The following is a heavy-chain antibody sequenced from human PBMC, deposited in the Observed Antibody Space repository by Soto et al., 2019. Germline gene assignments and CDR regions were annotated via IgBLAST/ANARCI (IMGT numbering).Heavy chain of an antibody. CDR2: ISASGGGT. CDR3: AKDHESDY. V-gene: IGHV3-23*01. Sequence: EVQLLESGGGLVQPGGSLRLSCAASGFTFSSYAMSWIRQAPGKGLEWVSAISASGGGTYYVDSVKGRFTISRDNSKSTLYLQMNSLRAEDSALYYCAKDHESDYWGQGTLVTVSS. J-gene: IGHJ4*02. CDR1: GFTFSSYA.